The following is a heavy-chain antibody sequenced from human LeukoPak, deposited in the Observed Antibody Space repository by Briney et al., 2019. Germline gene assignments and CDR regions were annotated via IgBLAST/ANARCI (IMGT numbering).Heavy chain of an antibody. D-gene: IGHD3-10*01. V-gene: IGHV3-48*03. CDR1: GFTFSSYE. CDR3: ATPYYYGSGSRYCFDY. J-gene: IGHJ4*02. CDR2: ISSSGSTI. Sequence: GGSLRLSCAASGFTFSSYEMTWVRQAPGKGLEWVSYISSSGSTIYYADSVKGRFTISRDNPKNSLYLQMNSLRAEDTAVYYCATPYYYGSGSRYCFDYWGQGTLVTVSS.